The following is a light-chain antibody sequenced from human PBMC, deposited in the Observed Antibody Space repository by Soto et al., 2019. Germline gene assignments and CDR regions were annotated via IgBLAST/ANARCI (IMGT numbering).Light chain of an antibody. J-gene: IGLJ2*01. CDR2: SNN. CDR1: SSNIGSNP. CDR3: ATWDDSLNGVV. Sequence: QSVLTQPPSASATPGQRVTISCSGSSSNIGSNPVNWYQQLPRTAPKLLIYSNNQRPSGVPDRFSGSKSGTSASLAISGLQSEDEADYYCATWDDSLNGVVFGGGTKLTVL. V-gene: IGLV1-44*01.